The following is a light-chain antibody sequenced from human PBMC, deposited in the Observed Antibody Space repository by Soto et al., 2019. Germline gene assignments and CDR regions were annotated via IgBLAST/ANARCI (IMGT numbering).Light chain of an antibody. CDR1: QSVSSY. J-gene: IGKJ5*01. CDR2: GAS. CDR3: QQYGSSPPSST. V-gene: IGKV3-20*01. Sequence: EIVWTHYPSTLSLSPRERSTLSCMARQSVSSYLAWYQQKPGQAPRLLIYGASNRATDILDRFSGRGSGTDFTLTISRLEPEDFAVYYCQQYGSSPPSSTFGQGTRLEI.